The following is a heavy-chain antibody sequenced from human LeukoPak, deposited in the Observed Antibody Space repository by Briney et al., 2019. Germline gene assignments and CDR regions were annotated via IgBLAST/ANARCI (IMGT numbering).Heavy chain of an antibody. CDR1: GFTFSSYG. CDR2: IRYDGSNK. V-gene: IGHV3-30*02. D-gene: IGHD3-9*01. CDR3: AKDDATTWTVPKNYDILAPQGDY. J-gene: IGHJ4*02. Sequence: PGGSLRLSCAASGFTFSSYGMHWVRQAPGKGLEWVAFIRYDGSNKYYADSVKGRFTISRDNSKNTLYLQMNSLRAEDTAVYYCAKDDATTWTVPKNYDILAPQGDYWGQGTLVTVSS.